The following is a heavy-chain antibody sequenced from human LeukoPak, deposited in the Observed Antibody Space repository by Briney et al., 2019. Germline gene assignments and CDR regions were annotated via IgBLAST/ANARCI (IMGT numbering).Heavy chain of an antibody. CDR2: VDHTGST. CDR1: DDSITMYY. CDR3: APYKNDVHCIDP. Sequence: SETLSLTCSVSDDSITMYYWTWIRQPPGKGLEWIGYVDHTGSTNFNPSLNGRVSISRDTTKNLFSLRLRSVTAADTAVYYCAPYKNDVHCIDPWGQGTLVTVSS. V-gene: IGHV4-59*12. J-gene: IGHJ5*02. D-gene: IGHD1-14*01.